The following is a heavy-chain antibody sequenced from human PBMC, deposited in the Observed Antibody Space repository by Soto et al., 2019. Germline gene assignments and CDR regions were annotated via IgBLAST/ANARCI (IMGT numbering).Heavy chain of an antibody. CDR3: AKDLIAVAGPDAFDI. Sequence: GGSLRLSCAASGFTFNNYAMNWVRQPPGKGLEWVSTVSGSGGSTYYADSVKGRFAISRDDSKNTVYLQMDSLRAEDTAVYYCAKDLIAVAGPDAFDIWGQGTMVTVSS. D-gene: IGHD6-19*01. CDR2: VSGSGGST. CDR1: GFTFNNYA. V-gene: IGHV3-23*01. J-gene: IGHJ3*02.